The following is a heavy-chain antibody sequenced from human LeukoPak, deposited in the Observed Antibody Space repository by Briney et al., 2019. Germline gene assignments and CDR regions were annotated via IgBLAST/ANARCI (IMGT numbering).Heavy chain of an antibody. Sequence: GESLRLSCAASGFTFSSYAMHWVRQAPGKGLEWVAVISYDGSHKYYADSVKGRFTISRDNSKNTLYLQMNSLRAEDTAVYYCARDIRTSWFLDYWGQGTLVIVSS. J-gene: IGHJ4*02. CDR2: ISYDGSHK. D-gene: IGHD6-13*01. CDR1: GFTFSSYA. CDR3: ARDIRTSWFLDY. V-gene: IGHV3-30-3*01.